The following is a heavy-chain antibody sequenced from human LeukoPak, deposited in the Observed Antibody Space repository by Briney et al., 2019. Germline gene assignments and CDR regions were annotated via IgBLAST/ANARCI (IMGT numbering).Heavy chain of an antibody. V-gene: IGHV1-69*02. J-gene: IGHJ4*02. CDR1: GGTFSSYT. CDR2: IIPILGIA. Sequence: ASVKVSCKASGGTFSSYTISWVRQAPGQGLEWMGRIIPILGIANYAQKFQGRVTITADESTSTAYMELSSLRSEDTAVYYCAGTFAAGSLIAYSSSPYFGYWGQGTLVTVSS. CDR3: AGTFAAGSLIAYSSSPYFGY. D-gene: IGHD6-13*01.